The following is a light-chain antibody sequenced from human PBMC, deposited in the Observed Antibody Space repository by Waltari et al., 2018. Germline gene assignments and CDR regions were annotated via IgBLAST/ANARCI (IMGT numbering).Light chain of an antibody. Sequence: QSVLTQPPSASGTPGQRVTISCSGSRSNIGTNTVNWYQQLQGAAPKVLIYRNNQRPSGVPDRFSGSKSVTSASLAISGLQSEDEAAYFCASWDDSLNGPVFGGGTTLTVL. CDR2: RNN. CDR3: ASWDDSLNGPV. J-gene: IGLJ3*02. CDR1: RSNIGTNT. V-gene: IGLV1-44*01.